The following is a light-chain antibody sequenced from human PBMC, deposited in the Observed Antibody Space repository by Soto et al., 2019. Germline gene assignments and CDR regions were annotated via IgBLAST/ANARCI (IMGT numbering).Light chain of an antibody. J-gene: IGKJ1*01. V-gene: IGKV3-15*01. CDR1: QSVSSN. CDR2: GAS. CDR3: QQYNNWSPWT. Sequence: DIVMTQAPATVSVSVGERASISCRAIQSVSSNLALYQQKPGQAPRLLIYGASTRATGIPARFSGSGSGTEFTLTISGLQSEDFAVYYCQQYNNWSPWTFGQGTKVDIK.